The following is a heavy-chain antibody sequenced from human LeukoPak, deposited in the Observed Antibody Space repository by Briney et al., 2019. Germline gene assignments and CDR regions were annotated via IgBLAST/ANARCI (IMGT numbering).Heavy chain of an antibody. CDR1: DDSFSSHY. CDR3: ARDLVTVTKGFDI. CDR2: ISYIGST. D-gene: IGHD4-17*01. J-gene: IGHJ3*02. V-gene: IGHV4-59*11. Sequence: PSETLSLTCAVSDDSFSSHYWTWIRQPPGKGLEWIGYISYIGSTNYNPSLKSRVTISIDASKNQFSLKLSSVTAADTAVYYCARDLVTVTKGFDIWGQGTMVSVSS.